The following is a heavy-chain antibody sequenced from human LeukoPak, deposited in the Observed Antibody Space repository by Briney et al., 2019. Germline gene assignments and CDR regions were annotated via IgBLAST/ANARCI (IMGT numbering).Heavy chain of an antibody. Sequence: SETLSLTCTVSGGSISSYYWSWIRQPPGKGLEWIGYIYYSGSTNYNPSLKSRVTISVDTSKNQSSLKLSSVTAADTAVYYCARVSCTNGVCWAIDYWGQGTLVTVSS. CDR1: GGSISSYY. CDR3: ARVSCTNGVCWAIDY. V-gene: IGHV4-59*01. D-gene: IGHD2-8*01. J-gene: IGHJ4*02. CDR2: IYYSGST.